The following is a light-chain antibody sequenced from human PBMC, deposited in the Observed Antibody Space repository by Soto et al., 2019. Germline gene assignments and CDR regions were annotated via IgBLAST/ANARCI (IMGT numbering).Light chain of an antibody. V-gene: IGKV3-20*01. CDR3: QQYDSSRT. CDR1: QSITNNY. Sequence: IVLTQSPCTLSVSPGERATLSCRASQSITNNYLAWYQQKPGRAHRLLIYGASSRATGIPDRFSGSGSGTDFTLTISRLEPEDFAVYYCQQYDSSRTFGQGTKVDIK. CDR2: GAS. J-gene: IGKJ1*01.